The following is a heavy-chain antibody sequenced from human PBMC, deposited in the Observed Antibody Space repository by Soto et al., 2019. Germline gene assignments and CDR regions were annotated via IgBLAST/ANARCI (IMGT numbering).Heavy chain of an antibody. D-gene: IGHD6-19*01. CDR1: GFTFSALY. V-gene: IGHV3-11*01. J-gene: IGHJ4*02. Sequence: QVQLTESGGGLVKPGGSLRLSCAASGFTFSALYMRWIRQAPGKGLEWISCIGSGGDKKIYAESVRGRFTISRDNAKNSLYLQMNSLRAEDTAVYYCARDRGAVTGDYFDYWGQGTLVTVSS. CDR2: IGSGGDKK. CDR3: ARDRGAVTGDYFDY.